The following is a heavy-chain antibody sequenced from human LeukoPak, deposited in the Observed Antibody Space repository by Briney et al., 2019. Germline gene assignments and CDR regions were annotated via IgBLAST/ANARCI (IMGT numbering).Heavy chain of an antibody. D-gene: IGHD2-2*01. CDR1: GGSISSSSYY. Sequence: SETLSLTCTVSGGSISSSSYYWGWIRQPPGKGLEWIGSVYYSGSTYYNPSLKSRVTISVDTSKNQFSLKLSSVTAADTAVYYCARGSTYFDYWGQGTLVTVSS. V-gene: IGHV4-39*01. J-gene: IGHJ4*02. CDR3: ARGSTYFDY. CDR2: VYYSGST.